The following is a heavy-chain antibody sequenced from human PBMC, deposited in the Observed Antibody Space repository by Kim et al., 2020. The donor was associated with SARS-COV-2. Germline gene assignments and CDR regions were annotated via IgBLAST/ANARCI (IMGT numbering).Heavy chain of an antibody. CDR3: AKERNGILSGYPVGMDV. CDR1: GFTFSNYL. D-gene: IGHD3-9*01. V-gene: IGHV3-64D*06. J-gene: IGHJ6*02. CDR2: ITSNGGST. Sequence: GGSLRLSCSASGFTFSNYLMHWVRQAPGKGLEYVSAITSNGGSTSYADAVKGRFTISRDNSKNTLYLQMSSLSGVDTAVYYSAKERNGILSGYPVGMDVWGQGTTVRVSS.